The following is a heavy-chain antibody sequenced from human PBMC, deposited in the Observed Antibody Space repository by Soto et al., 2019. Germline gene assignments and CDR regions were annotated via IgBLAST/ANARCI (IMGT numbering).Heavy chain of an antibody. Sequence: DVQLVESGGDLVQPGGSLRLSCAASGFTVSDNYMNWVRQAPGQGLEWVSTIYRSGDTIYADSVKGRFTISRDNAKNTLYLQMNSLRAEDTAVYYCTRKHSMDVWGQGTTITVSS. J-gene: IGHJ6*02. CDR3: TRKHSMDV. V-gene: IGHV3-66*01. CDR2: IYRSGDT. CDR1: GFTVSDNY.